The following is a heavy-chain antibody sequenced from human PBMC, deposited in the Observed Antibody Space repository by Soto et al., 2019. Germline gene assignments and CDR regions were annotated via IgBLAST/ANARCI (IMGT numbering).Heavy chain of an antibody. Sequence: ASVKVSCKASGYTFTGYYMHWVRQATGQGLEWMGWMNPNSGNTGYAQKFQGRVTMTRNTSISTAYMELSSLRSEDTAVYYCATNYCSSTSCYQFYAFDIWGQGTMVTVSS. CDR3: ATNYCSSTSCYQFYAFDI. V-gene: IGHV1-8*02. CDR1: GYTFTGYY. CDR2: MNPNSGNT. D-gene: IGHD2-2*01. J-gene: IGHJ3*02.